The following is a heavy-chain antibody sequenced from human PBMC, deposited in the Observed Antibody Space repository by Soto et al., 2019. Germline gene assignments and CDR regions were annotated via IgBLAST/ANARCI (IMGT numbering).Heavy chain of an antibody. CDR1: GGTFSSYA. CDR3: ARDRRSGSYSAFDI. J-gene: IGHJ3*02. CDR2: IIPIFGTA. Sequence: SVKVSCKASGGTFSSYAISCVRRAPGQGLEWMGGIIPIFGTANYAQKFQGRVTITADKSTSTAYMELSSLRSEDTAVYYCARDRRSGSYSAFDIWGQGTMVTVSS. D-gene: IGHD1-26*01. V-gene: IGHV1-69*06.